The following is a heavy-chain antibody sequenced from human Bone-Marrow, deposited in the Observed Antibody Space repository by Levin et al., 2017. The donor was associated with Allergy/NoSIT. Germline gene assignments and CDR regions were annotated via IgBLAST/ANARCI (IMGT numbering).Heavy chain of an antibody. V-gene: IGHV3-33*01. J-gene: IGHJ3*02. CDR1: GFRFRDYG. CDR3: ARFWSGSPLGAFDM. Sequence: GESLKISCVASGFRFRDYGMYWVRQAPGKGPEWVTVIWNDGSNKYYEDSVEGRFTVSRDNSKNTLFLQMKSLRVEDTAIYYCARFWSGSPLGAFDMWGQGKMVIVSS. D-gene: IGHD3-3*01. CDR2: IWNDGSNK.